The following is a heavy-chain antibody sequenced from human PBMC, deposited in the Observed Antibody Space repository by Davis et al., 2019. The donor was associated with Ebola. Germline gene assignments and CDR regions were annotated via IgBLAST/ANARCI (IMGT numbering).Heavy chain of an antibody. CDR3: ARDVFQWELLQNYYGMDV. J-gene: IGHJ6*04. D-gene: IGHD1-26*01. V-gene: IGHV1-18*04. CDR2: ISAYNGNT. Sequence: ASVKVSCKASGYTFISYYMYWVRQAPGQGLEWMGWISAYNGNTNYAQKLQGRVTMTTDTSTSTAYMELRSLRSDDTAVYYCARDVFQWELLQNYYGMDVWGKGTTVTVSS. CDR1: GYTFISYY.